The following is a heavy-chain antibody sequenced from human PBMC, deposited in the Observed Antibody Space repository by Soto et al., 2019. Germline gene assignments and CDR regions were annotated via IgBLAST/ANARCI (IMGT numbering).Heavy chain of an antibody. J-gene: IGHJ5*02. CDR3: AKDGKYSSSNRPSWLDP. V-gene: IGHV3-23*01. D-gene: IGHD6-13*01. CDR2: LSGRGTST. Sequence: GGSLRLSCAASGFTFSNYAMSCVRQAPGKGLEWVSGLSGRGTSTYYADSVKGRFTISRDNSKNTLYLQMSSLRAEDTAVYYCAKDGKYSSSNRPSWLDPWGQGTLVTVSS. CDR1: GFTFSNYA.